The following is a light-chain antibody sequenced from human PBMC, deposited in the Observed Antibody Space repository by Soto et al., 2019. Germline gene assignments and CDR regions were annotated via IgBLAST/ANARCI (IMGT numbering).Light chain of an antibody. CDR3: QQAYYLPVT. V-gene: IGKV1-12*01. CDR2: AAS. J-gene: IGKJ2*01. CDR1: QGISNW. Sequence: DIQLTQSPSSVSASVGDRVTLTCRASQGISNWLAWYQQKPGKAPKLLISAASTLQGGVPSRFSGSCSGTDFTLTITSLQAEYFASYFCQQAYYLPVTFGQGTKLEIK.